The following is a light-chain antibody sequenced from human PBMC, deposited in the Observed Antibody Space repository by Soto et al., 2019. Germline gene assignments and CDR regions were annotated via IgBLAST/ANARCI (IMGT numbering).Light chain of an antibody. CDR1: QSVSRN. J-gene: IGKJ5*01. V-gene: IGKV3-20*01. CDR2: GAS. Sequence: EIMLTHSLATLSLSPLERVNLXWLASQSVSRNLAWYQQKPGQAPRLLIYGASTRATGIPDRYSASGSGTDFTLTISRLEPEDFAVFFCQQYGTSEIIFGQGGLLEI. CDR3: QQYGTSEII.